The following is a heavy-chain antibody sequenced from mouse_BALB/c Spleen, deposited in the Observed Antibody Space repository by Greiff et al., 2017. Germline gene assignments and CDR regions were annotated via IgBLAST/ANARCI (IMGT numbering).Heavy chain of an antibody. V-gene: IGHV1-5*01. CDR1: GYSFTSYW. CDR3: ANYYGSSQGAY. J-gene: IGHJ3*01. Sequence: VQLQQSGPVLARPGASVKMSCKASGYSFTSYWMHWVKQRPGQGLEWIGAIYPGNSDTSYNQKFKGKAKLTAVTSASTAYMELSSLTNEDSAVYYCANYYGSSQGAYWGQGTLVTVSA. D-gene: IGHD1-1*01. CDR2: IYPGNSDT.